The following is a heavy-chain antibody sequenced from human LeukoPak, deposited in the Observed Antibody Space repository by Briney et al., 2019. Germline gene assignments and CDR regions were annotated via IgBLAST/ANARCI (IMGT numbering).Heavy chain of an antibody. D-gene: IGHD6-19*01. J-gene: IGHJ4*02. CDR2: ISAYNGNT. CDR3: ARQSYSSGWNFDY. V-gene: IGHV1-18*01. Sequence: ASVEVSCKASVYTFTSYGISWVRQAPGQGLEWMGWISAYNGNTIYAQKLQGRVTMTTDTSTSTACMELRSLRSDDTAVYYCARQSYSSGWNFDYWGQGTLVTVSS. CDR1: VYTFTSYG.